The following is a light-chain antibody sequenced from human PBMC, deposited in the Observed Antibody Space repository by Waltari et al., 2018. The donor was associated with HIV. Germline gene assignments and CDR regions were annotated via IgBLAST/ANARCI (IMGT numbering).Light chain of an antibody. Sequence: QSALTQPASVSGNPGPSVTITCTGTDIGIGNYNLGPWFQQHPGKAPKLLIYDVSKRPSGVSSRFSGSKSGYFASLTISGLLTEDESSYYCLTYVSKTSTWQFGGGTYLTV. CDR2: DVS. CDR1: DIGIGNYNL. J-gene: IGLJ3*02. V-gene: IGLV2-23*02. CDR3: LTYVSKTSTWQ.